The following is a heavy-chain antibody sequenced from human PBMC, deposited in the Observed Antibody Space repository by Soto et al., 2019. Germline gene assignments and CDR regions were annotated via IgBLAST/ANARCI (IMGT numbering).Heavy chain of an antibody. CDR3: ARHNGPLYVGYYYDMDV. CDR1: GGFVSSSSYS. V-gene: IGHV4-39*01. Sequence: PSETLSLTCSVSGGFVSSSSYSWGWIRQSPGKGLEWIGTIYSSENTYYNPSLLSRVTISVDTSKNEFSLRLSSVTAADTAVYYCARHNGPLYVGYYYDMDVWGQGTTVT. CDR2: IYSSENT. J-gene: IGHJ6*02. D-gene: IGHD3-16*01.